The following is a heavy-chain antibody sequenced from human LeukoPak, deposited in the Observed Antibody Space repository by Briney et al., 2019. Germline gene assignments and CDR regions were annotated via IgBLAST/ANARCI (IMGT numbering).Heavy chain of an antibody. J-gene: IGHJ4*02. CDR2: ISASRGIT. CDR1: GFNYSSYT. CDR3: AKALHLDFWSGYWGFDY. D-gene: IGHD3-3*01. V-gene: IGHV3-23*01. Sequence: GGSLRLSCAASGFNYSSYTMNWVRQAPGMGLEWLSYISASRGITYYADSVKGRFTISRDNSKNTLYLQMNSLRAEDTAVYYCAKALHLDFWSGYWGFDYWGQGTLVTVSS.